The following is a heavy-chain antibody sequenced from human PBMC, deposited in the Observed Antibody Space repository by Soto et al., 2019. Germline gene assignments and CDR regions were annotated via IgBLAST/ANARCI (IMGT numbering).Heavy chain of an antibody. J-gene: IGHJ6*02. D-gene: IGHD5-18*01. CDR1: GFTFSSYA. Sequence: GGSLRLSCAASGFTFSSYAMSWVRQAPGKGLEWVSAISGSGGSTYYADSVKGRFTISRDNSKNTLYLQMNSLRAEDTAVYYCAKVLQLWSGCYYYGMDVWGQGTTVTVSS. V-gene: IGHV3-23*01. CDR3: AKVLQLWSGCYYYGMDV. CDR2: ISGSGGST.